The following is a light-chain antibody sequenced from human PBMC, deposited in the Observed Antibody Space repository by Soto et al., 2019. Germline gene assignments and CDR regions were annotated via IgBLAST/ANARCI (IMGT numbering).Light chain of an antibody. CDR3: QHYGSSPTWT. V-gene: IGKV1-27*01. CDR2: AAS. CDR1: QGISNY. Sequence: DIQMTQSPSSLSASVGDRVTITCRASQGISNYLAWYQQKPGTVPKLLISAASTLQTGVPSRFSGSGSGTDFTLTISILEPEDSAVYYCQHYGSSPTWTFGQGTKVDIK. J-gene: IGKJ1*01.